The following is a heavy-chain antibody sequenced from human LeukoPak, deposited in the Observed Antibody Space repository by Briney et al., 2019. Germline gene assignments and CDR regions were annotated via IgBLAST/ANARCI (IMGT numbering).Heavy chain of an antibody. CDR3: ARDVSSGYLGFAY. CDR1: GFTFSTYG. V-gene: IGHV3-33*01. J-gene: IGHJ4*02. Sequence: PGRSLRLSCAASGFTFSTYGMQWVRQAPGKGLEWVAAIWYDGSEKYYADSVKGRFTISRDNSKNTLYVQMNSLRAEDTAVYYCARDVSSGYLGFAYWGQGNLVTVSS. CDR2: IWYDGSEK. D-gene: IGHD3-22*01.